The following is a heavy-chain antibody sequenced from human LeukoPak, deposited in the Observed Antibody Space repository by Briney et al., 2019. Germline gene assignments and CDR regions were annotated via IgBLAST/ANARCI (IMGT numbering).Heavy chain of an antibody. CDR3: ARQSLWELLAFNI. J-gene: IGHJ3*02. Sequence: SSETLSLTCTVSGGSISSYYWSWIRQPPGKGLEWIGYIYYSGSTNYNPSLKSRVTISVDTSKNQFSLKLSSVTAADTAVYYCARQSLWELLAFNIWGQGTMVTVSS. CDR2: IYYSGST. CDR1: GGSISSYY. V-gene: IGHV4-59*08. D-gene: IGHD1-26*01.